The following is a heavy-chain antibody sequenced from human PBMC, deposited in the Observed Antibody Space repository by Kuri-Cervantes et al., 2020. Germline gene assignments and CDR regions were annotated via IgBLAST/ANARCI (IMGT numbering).Heavy chain of an antibody. V-gene: IGHV4-34*01. Sequence: GSLRLSCAVYGGSFSGYYWSWIRQPPGKGLEWIGEINHSGSTNYNPSLKSRVTMSVDTSKNQFSLKLSSVTAADTAVYYCARGVGDSSGWGYWGQGTLVTVSS. CDR3: ARGVGDSSGWGY. CDR1: GGSFSGYY. J-gene: IGHJ4*02. D-gene: IGHD3-22*01. CDR2: INHSGST.